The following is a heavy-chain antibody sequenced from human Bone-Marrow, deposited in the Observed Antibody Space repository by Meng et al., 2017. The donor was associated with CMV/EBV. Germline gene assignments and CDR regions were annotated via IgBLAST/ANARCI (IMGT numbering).Heavy chain of an antibody. CDR3: ASGSALGYYGMDL. D-gene: IGHD5-12*01. CDR2: FYYSGTT. Sequence: GSLRLSCAASGFNVSSDFMSWVRQAPGKGLEWIGNFYYSGTTSYTPSLKSRVTISGDTSKNQFSLKLYSVTATDTAVYYCASGSALGYYGMDLWGQGTTVTVSS. J-gene: IGHJ6*02. V-gene: IGHV4-59*04. CDR1: GFNVSSDF.